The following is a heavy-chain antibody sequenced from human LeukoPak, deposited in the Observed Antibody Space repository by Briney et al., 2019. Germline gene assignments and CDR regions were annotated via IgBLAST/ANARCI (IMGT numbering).Heavy chain of an antibody. J-gene: IGHJ4*02. CDR2: ISSSSSYI. CDR3: ARERVGYSYVATCFDY. Sequence: GGSLRLSCAASGFTFSSYSMNWVRQAPGEGREWVSSISSSSSYIYYADAVKGRFTISSANAKYSLYLQMNSLRAEDTAVYYCARERVGYSYVATCFDYWGQGTLVTVSS. D-gene: IGHD5-18*01. CDR1: GFTFSSYS. V-gene: IGHV3-21*01.